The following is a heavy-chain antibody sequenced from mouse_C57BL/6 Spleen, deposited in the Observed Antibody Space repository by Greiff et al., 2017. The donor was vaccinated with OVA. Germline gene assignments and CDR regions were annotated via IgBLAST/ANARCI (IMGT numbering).Heavy chain of an antibody. CDR3: AKSYGSSDDYAMDY. J-gene: IGHJ4*01. CDR2: IWRGGST. CDR1: GFSLTSYG. V-gene: IGHV2-5*01. Sequence: QVQLQQSGPGLVQPSQSLSITCTVSGFSLTSYGVHWVRQSPGKGLEWLGVIWRGGSTDYNAAFMSRLGITKDNSKSQVFFKMNSLQADDTAIYYGAKSYGSSDDYAMDYWGQGTSVTVSS. D-gene: IGHD1-1*01.